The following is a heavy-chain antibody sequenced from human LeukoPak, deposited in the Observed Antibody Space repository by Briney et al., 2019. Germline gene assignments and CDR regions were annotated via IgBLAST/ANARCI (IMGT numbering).Heavy chain of an antibody. J-gene: IGHJ3*02. Sequence: GESQKISCKGSGYSFTSYWIGWVRQMPGKGLEWMGNISPGDSDTRYIPSFQGQFTISADKSITTAYLQWSSLKASDTATYFCAKMGPGALTADAFDIWGQGTTVTVSS. CDR3: AKMGPGALTADAFDI. D-gene: IGHD1-14*01. CDR2: ISPGDSDT. V-gene: IGHV5-51*01. CDR1: GYSFTSYW.